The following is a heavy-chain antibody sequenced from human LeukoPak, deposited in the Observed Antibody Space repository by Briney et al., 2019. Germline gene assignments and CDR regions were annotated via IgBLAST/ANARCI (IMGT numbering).Heavy chain of an antibody. D-gene: IGHD3-22*01. CDR2: MKDTGSA. CDR3: ASTYYDTGGFSPFDY. V-gene: IGHV4-34*01. Sequence: PSETLSLTCAVYGGSFSDYYWSWIRQTPGKGLEWIGQMKDTGSANYNPSHRSRVTISIDTPQKQFSLKLTSVTAADTAIYYCASTYYDTGGFSPFDYWSQGTLVTVSP. J-gene: IGHJ4*02. CDR1: GGSFSDYY.